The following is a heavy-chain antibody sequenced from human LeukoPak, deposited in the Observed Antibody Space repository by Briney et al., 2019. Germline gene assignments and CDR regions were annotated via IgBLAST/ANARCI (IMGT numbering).Heavy chain of an antibody. D-gene: IGHD3-22*01. CDR3: AKAAYSDSSGYYDY. CDR1: GFTFSSYA. J-gene: IGHJ4*02. V-gene: IGHV3-9*03. CDR2: ISWNSGSI. Sequence: PGGSLRLSCAASGFTFSSYAMSWVRQAPGKGLEWVSGISWNSGSIGYADSVKGRFTISRDNAKNSLYLQMNSLRAEDMALYYCAKAAYSDSSGYYDYWGQGTLVTVSS.